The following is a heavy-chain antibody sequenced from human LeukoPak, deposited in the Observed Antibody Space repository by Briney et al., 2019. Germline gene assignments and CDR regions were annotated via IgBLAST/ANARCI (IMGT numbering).Heavy chain of an antibody. CDR2: ISAYNGNT. D-gene: IGHD3-22*01. J-gene: IGHJ4*02. V-gene: IGHV1-18*01. Sequence: ASVKVSCKASGYTFTSYGISWVRQAPGQGLEWMGWISAYNGNTNYAQKLQGRVTMTTDTSTSTAYMELRSLRSDDTAVYYCARGSYYYDSSGYNYWGRGTLVTVSS. CDR1: GYTFTSYG. CDR3: ARGSYYYDSSGYNY.